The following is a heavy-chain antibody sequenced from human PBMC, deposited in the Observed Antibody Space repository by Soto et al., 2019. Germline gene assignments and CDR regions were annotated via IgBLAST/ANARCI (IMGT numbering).Heavy chain of an antibody. Sequence: HEHLVQSGAEVKRPGASLKVSCKASGYSFTGYYIHCVRQAPGQGLEWMGWINPDSGATNYAQNFQGRVTLTSDPSISTASMDLTSLTSDDTAVYYCARGDYGTGGYPFPYFDYWGQGTLVIVSS. D-gene: IGHD2-8*02. V-gene: IGHV1-2*02. CDR2: INPDSGAT. CDR1: GYSFTGYY. CDR3: ARGDYGTGGYPFPYFDY. J-gene: IGHJ4*02.